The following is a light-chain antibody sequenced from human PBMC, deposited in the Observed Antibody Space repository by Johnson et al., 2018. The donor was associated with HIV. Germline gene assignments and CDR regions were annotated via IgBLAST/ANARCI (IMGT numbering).Light chain of an antibody. CDR3: GTWNSSLSVLYV. CDR2: ENN. CDR1: TSSIGNNY. Sequence: QSVLTQPPSVSAAPGQKVTISCSGSTSSIGNNYVSWYQHLPGTAPKLLIYENNKRPSWIPDRFSGSKSGTSATLGITGLQTGDEADYYCGTWNSSLSVLYVFGTGTTVTVL. J-gene: IGLJ1*01. V-gene: IGLV1-51*02.